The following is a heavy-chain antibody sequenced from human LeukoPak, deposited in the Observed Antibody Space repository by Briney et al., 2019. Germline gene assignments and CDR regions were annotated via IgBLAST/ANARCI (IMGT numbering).Heavy chain of an antibody. CDR2: INPNTGGT. J-gene: IGHJ4*02. D-gene: IGHD6-19*01. Sequence: ASVKVSCKASGYTFTGYYVHWVRQAPGQGLEWMGWINPNTGGTNYAQKFQGRVTMTKDTSTNAAYMELNKLTSDDTAVYYCAKDQDSSGWYYYWGQGTLVTVSS. CDR1: GYTFTGYY. CDR3: AKDQDSSGWYYY. V-gene: IGHV1-2*02.